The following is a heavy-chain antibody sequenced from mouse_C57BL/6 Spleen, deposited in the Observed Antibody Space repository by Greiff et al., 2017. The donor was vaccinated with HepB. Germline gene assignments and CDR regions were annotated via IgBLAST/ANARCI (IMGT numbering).Heavy chain of an antibody. CDR1: GFTFSDYG. J-gene: IGHJ4*01. Sequence: EVQLVESGGGLVKPGGSLKLSCAASGFTFSDYGMHWVRQAPEKGLEWVAYISSGSSTIYYADTVKGRFTISRDNAKNTLFLQMTSLRSEDTAMYYCARPSTTVVVDYAMDYWGQGTSVTVSS. D-gene: IGHD1-1*01. V-gene: IGHV5-17*01. CDR3: ARPSTTVVVDYAMDY. CDR2: ISSGSSTI.